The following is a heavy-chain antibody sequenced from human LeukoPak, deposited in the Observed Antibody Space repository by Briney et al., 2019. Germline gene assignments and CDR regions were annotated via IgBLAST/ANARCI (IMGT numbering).Heavy chain of an antibody. Sequence: QSSETLSLTCTVSGGSISSYYWTWIRQPAGKGLEWIGRIYTSGSTNYNPSLKSRVTMSIDTSKTQFSLKLSSVTAADTATYYCARDSSGWSHTDAFDIWGQGTKVTVSS. CDR3: ARDSSGWSHTDAFDI. D-gene: IGHD6-19*01. CDR2: IYTSGST. CDR1: GGSISSYY. J-gene: IGHJ3*02. V-gene: IGHV4-4*07.